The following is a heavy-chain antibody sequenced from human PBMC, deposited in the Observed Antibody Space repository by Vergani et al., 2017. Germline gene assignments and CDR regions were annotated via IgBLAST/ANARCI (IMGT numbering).Heavy chain of an antibody. CDR3: ARHKREKTRDDGDYEIKKPFDY. Sequence: QLQLQESGPGLVKPSETLSLTCTVSGGSISSSSYYWGWIRQPPGKGLEWIGRIYYSGSTYYNPPLKSRVTISVDTSKNQFSLKLSAVTAADTAVYYCARHKREKTRDDGDYEIKKPFDYWGQGTLVTVSS. D-gene: IGHD4-17*01. CDR1: GGSISSSSYY. J-gene: IGHJ4*02. V-gene: IGHV4-39*01. CDR2: IYYSGST.